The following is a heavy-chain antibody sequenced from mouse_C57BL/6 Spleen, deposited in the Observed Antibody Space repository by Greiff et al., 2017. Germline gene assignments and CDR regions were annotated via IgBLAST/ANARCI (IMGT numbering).Heavy chain of an antibody. CDR1: GFTFSSYA. CDR3: ARAPYGYLDY. D-gene: IGHD1-1*02. J-gene: IGHJ2*01. CDR2: ISDGGSYT. V-gene: IGHV5-4*01. Sequence: EVHLVESGGGLVKPGGSLKLSCAASGFTFSSYAMSWVRQTPEKRLEWVATISDGGSYTYYPDNVKGRFTISRDNAKNNLYLQMSHLKSEDTAMYYCARAPYGYLDYWGQGTTLTVSS.